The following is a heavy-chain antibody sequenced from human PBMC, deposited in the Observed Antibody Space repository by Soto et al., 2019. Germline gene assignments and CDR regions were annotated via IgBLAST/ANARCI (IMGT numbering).Heavy chain of an antibody. CDR1: GGSISSYY. J-gene: IGHJ3*02. CDR3: ASGGYDYIWGSYRSRQFDI. V-gene: IGHV4-59*08. CDR2: IYYSGST. D-gene: IGHD3-16*02. Sequence: SETLSLTCTVSGGSISSYYWSWIRQPPGKGLEWIGYIYYSGSTNYNPSLKSRVTISVDTSKNQFSLKLSSVTAADTAVYYCASGGYDYIWGSYRSRQFDIWGQGTMVT.